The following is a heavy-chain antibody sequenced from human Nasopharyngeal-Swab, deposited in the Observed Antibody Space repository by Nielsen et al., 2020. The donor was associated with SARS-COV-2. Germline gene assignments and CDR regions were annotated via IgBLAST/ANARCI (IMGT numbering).Heavy chain of an antibody. Sequence: WIRQLPGKGLEWIGYIYYSGSTNYNPSLKSRVTISVDTSKNQFSLKLSSVTAADTAVYYCARVEGGFYRPYYYGMDVWGQGTTVTVSS. D-gene: IGHD3-16*01. V-gene: IGHV4-59*01. CDR2: IYYSGST. CDR3: ARVEGGFYRPYYYGMDV. J-gene: IGHJ6*02.